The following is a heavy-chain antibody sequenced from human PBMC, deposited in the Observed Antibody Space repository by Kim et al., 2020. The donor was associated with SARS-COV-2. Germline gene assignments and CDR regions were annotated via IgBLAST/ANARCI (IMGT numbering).Heavy chain of an antibody. CDR3: ARDRDGGDDAFDI. V-gene: IGHV1-46*01. D-gene: IGHD4-17*01. J-gene: IGHJ3*02. Sequence: AKKFLGRVTMTRDTSTSTVYMELSSLRSEDTAVYYCARDRDGGDDAFDIWGQGTMVTVSS.